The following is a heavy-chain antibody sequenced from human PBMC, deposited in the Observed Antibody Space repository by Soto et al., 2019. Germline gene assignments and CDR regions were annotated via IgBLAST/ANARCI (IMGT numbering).Heavy chain of an antibody. Sequence: SETLSLTCTVSGGSISSSSYYWGWIRQPPGKGLEWIGSIYYSGGTYYNPSLKSRVTISVDTSKNQFSLKLSSVTAADTAVYYCARRYCSSTSCYIGYWGQGTLVTVSS. V-gene: IGHV4-39*01. J-gene: IGHJ4*02. CDR3: ARRYCSSTSCYIGY. CDR1: GGSISSSSYY. D-gene: IGHD2-2*02. CDR2: IYYSGGT.